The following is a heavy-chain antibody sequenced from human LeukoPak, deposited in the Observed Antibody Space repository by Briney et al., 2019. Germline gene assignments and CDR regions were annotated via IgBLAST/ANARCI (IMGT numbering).Heavy chain of an antibody. CDR3: AKAINPSGSYYFDY. D-gene: IGHD1-26*01. CDR1: GFTFSSYA. CDR2: ISGSGGST. J-gene: IGHJ4*02. Sequence: GGSLRLSCAASGFTFSSYAMSWVRQAPGKGLEWVSAISGSGGSTYYADSVKGRFTISRDNSKNTLHLQMNSLRAEDTAVYYCAKAINPSGSYYFDYWGQGTLVTVSS. V-gene: IGHV3-23*01.